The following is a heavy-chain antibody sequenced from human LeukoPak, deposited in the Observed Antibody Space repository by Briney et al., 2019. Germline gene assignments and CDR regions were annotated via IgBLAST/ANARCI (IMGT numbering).Heavy chain of an antibody. CDR3: ARGRYYDFWSGYENYYYYGMDV. V-gene: IGHV1-8*01. J-gene: IGHJ6*02. Sequence: GASVKVSCKASGYTFTSYDISWVRQATGQGLEWMGWMNPNSGNTGYAQKFQGRVTMTRNTSISTAYMELSSLRSEDTAVYYCARGRYYDFWSGYENYYYYGMDVWGQGTTVTVSS. D-gene: IGHD3-3*01. CDR1: GYTFTSYD. CDR2: MNPNSGNT.